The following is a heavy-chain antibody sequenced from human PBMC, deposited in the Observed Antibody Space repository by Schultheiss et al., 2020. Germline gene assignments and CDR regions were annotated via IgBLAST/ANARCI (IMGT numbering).Heavy chain of an antibody. CDR1: GGSFSGYY. CDR2: INHSGST. J-gene: IGHJ6*03. D-gene: IGHD2-2*01. Sequence: SETLSLTCAVYGGSFSGYYWSWIRQPPGKGLEWIGEINHSGSTNYNPSLKSRVTISVDTSKNQFSLKLSSVTAADTAVYYCARGLKDIVVVPAAMDYYYYYYMDVWGKGTTVTVSS. V-gene: IGHV4-34*01. CDR3: ARGLKDIVVVPAAMDYYYYYYMDV.